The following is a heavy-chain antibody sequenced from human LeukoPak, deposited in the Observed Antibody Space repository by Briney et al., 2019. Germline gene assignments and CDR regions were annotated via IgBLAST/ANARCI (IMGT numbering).Heavy chain of an antibody. CDR3: ATIGIVGATRNWFDP. J-gene: IGHJ5*02. CDR1: GGTFSTFA. D-gene: IGHD1-26*01. Sequence: SVKVYCKASGGTFSTFAISWVRQAPGQGLEWMGGIIPIFGTANYAQKFQGRVTITADESTSTAYMELSSLRSEDTAVYYCATIGIVGATRNWFDPWGQGTLVTVSS. V-gene: IGHV1-69*13. CDR2: IIPIFGTA.